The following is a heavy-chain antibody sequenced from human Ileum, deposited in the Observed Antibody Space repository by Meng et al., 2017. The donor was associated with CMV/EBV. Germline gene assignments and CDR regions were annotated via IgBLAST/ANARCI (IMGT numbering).Heavy chain of an antibody. CDR3: ARDLVVVTAPGDS. Sequence: ASRYTVTDVFSHGVRQAPGQGLEWMERISGNNGNTRYARKFQSRVTMTRDTSTSTVYMELDRLTSDDTAVYYCARDLVVVTAPGDSWGQGTLVTVSS. J-gene: IGHJ4*02. CDR1: RYTVTDVF. D-gene: IGHD2-21*02. V-gene: IGHV1-2*06. CDR2: ISGNNGNT.